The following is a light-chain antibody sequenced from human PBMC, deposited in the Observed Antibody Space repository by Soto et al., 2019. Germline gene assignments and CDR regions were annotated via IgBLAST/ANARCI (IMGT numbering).Light chain of an antibody. V-gene: IGKV1-33*01. CDR2: YAY. CDR1: QDISSY. J-gene: IGKJ4*01. CDR3: QQYDSLLAPT. Sequence: DIQMTQSPSSLSASVGDRVTITCQASQDISSYLNWFQQKPGKAPHLRLFYAYKLQTWVPPRFSGSGSGADFPFAIRGLQPEDIATYYGQQYDSLLAPTFGGGTRVDI.